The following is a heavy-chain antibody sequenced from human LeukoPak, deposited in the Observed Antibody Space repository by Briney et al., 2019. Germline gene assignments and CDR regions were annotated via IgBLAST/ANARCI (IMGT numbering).Heavy chain of an antibody. V-gene: IGHV4-34*01. CDR3: ACSSPIVGATAVDY. Sequence: SETLSLTCAVYGGSFSGYYWSWIRQPPGKGLEWIGEINHSGSTNYNPSLKSRVTISVDTSKNQFSLKLSSVTAADTAVYYCACSSPIVGATAVDYWGQGTLVTVSS. CDR1: GGSFSGYY. D-gene: IGHD1-26*01. J-gene: IGHJ4*02. CDR2: INHSGST.